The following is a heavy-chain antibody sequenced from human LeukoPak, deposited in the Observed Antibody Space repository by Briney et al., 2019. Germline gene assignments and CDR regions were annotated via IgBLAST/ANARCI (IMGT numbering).Heavy chain of an antibody. CDR1: GFTFSTYV. CDR2: ITSSSSFM. J-gene: IGHJ4*02. V-gene: IGHV3-21*01. D-gene: IGHD3-16*01. CDR3: ARLGDYFDY. Sequence: KPGESLRLSCAASGFTFSTYVMNWVRQAPGKGLEWVSSITSSSSFMFYADSVKGRFTVSRDNAKKSLYLQMSSLRAEGTAIYYCARLGDYFDYWGQGTLVTVSS.